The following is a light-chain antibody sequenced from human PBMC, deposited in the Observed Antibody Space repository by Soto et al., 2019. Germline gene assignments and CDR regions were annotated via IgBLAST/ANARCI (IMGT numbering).Light chain of an antibody. CDR2: EVS. V-gene: IGLV2-8*02. J-gene: IGLJ2*01. CDR1: SSDVGGYNY. Sequence: QSALTQPPSASRSPGQSVTISCTGTSSDVGGYNYVSWYQQLPGKAPKLMIYEVSKRPSGVPDRFSGSKSGNTASLTVSGLQAEDEADYYCSSYAGSNNVVFGGGTKLTVL. CDR3: SSYAGSNNVV.